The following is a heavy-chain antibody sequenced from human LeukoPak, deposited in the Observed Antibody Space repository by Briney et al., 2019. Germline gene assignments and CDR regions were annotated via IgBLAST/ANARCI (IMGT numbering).Heavy chain of an antibody. D-gene: IGHD2-2*01. J-gene: IGHJ5*02. CDR2: IKQDGSEK. CDR3: ARDDCSSISCYHNWFDP. Sequence: GGSLRLSCAASGFTFSSYWMSWVRQAPGKGLEWVANIKQDGSEKYYVDSVKGRFTISRDNAKNSLYLQMNSLRAGDTAVYYCARDDCSSISCYHNWFDPWGQGTLVTVSS. CDR1: GFTFSSYW. V-gene: IGHV3-7*01.